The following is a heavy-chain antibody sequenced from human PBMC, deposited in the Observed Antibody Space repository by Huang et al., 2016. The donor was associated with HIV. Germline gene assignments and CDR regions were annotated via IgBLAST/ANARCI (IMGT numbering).Heavy chain of an antibody. J-gene: IGHJ4*02. CDR2: SSAYEGST. CDR1: GYTFTSYG. CDR3: ARDLRDSSKGDSYGHGGVDY. Sequence: QVQLVQSGAEVKKPGASVKVSCKASGYTFTSYGISWVRQAPGQGLEWMGWSSAYEGSTNDAQKLQGRVTMTTDTSTSTAYMELRSLRSDDTAVYYCARDLRDSSKGDSYGHGGVDYWGQGTLVTVSS. D-gene: IGHD5-18*01. V-gene: IGHV1-18*01.